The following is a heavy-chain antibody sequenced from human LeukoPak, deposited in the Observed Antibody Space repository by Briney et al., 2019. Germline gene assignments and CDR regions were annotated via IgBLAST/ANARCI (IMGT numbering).Heavy chain of an antibody. Sequence: PSETLSLTCIVSGGSLSSTSYYWGWIRQSPGKGLEWIGSFYYSGSTYYNPSLKSRVTISVDTSKNQFSLKLSSVTAADTAVYYCARDLPWDQPEGGFDYWGQGTLVTVSS. CDR2: FYYSGST. D-gene: IGHD1-26*01. J-gene: IGHJ4*02. V-gene: IGHV4-39*07. CDR3: ARDLPWDQPEGGFDY. CDR1: GGSLSSTSYY.